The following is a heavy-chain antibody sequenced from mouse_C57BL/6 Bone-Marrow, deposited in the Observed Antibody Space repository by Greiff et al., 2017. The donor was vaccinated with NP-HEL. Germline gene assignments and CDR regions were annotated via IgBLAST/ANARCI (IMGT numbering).Heavy chain of an antibody. J-gene: IGHJ2*01. Sequence: VQLQQSGPELVKPGASVKISCKASGYSFTSYYIHWVKQRPGQGLEWIGWIYPGSGNTKYNEKFKGKATLTADTSSSTAYMQLSSLTSEDSAVYYCARDYDYDVYYFDYWGQGTTLTVSS. CDR2: IYPGSGNT. V-gene: IGHV1-66*01. CDR3: ARDYDYDVYYFDY. CDR1: GYSFTSYY. D-gene: IGHD2-4*01.